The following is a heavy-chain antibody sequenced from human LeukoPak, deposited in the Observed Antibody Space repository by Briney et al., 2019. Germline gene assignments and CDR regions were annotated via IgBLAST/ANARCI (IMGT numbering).Heavy chain of an antibody. D-gene: IGHD5-12*01. CDR2: INPSGGST. Sequence: ASVKVSCKASGYTFTSYYMHWVRQAPGQGLEWMGIINPSGGSTSFAQKFQGRVTMTRDMSTSTVYMELSSLRSEDTAVYYCARGGLQYSGYDLARFNWFDPWGQGTLVTVSS. V-gene: IGHV1-46*01. J-gene: IGHJ5*02. CDR3: ARGGLQYSGYDLARFNWFDP. CDR1: GYTFTSYY.